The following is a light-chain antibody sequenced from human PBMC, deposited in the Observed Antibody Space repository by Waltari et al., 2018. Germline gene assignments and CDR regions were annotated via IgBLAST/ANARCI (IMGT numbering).Light chain of an antibody. Sequence: NFMLTQPHSVSESPGKEVTISCTRSSGSIASHYVQWYQQRPDSAPRVVIYKDDERPSGVPSRFSGSIDSSSNSASLTISGLQIEDEADYYCQSYDSNNVYVFGTGTKVTVL. CDR2: KDD. V-gene: IGLV6-57*03. J-gene: IGLJ1*01. CDR3: QSYDSNNVYV. CDR1: SGSIASHY.